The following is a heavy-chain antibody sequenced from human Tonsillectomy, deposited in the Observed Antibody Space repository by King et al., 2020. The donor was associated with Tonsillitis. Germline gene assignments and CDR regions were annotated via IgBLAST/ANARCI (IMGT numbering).Heavy chain of an antibody. V-gene: IGHV3-49*03. CDR3: SIDLFSKGDAFDI. CDR1: GFSFGDYT. Sequence: VQLVESGGGLVQPGRSLRLSCAASGFSFGDYTMNWFRQAPGKGLEWVGFIRSKAYGGTTDYAASVKGRITISRDDSTGIAYLQMNSLKTEDTAVYYCSIDLFSKGDAFDIWGQGTMVTVSS. J-gene: IGHJ3*02. D-gene: IGHD2-21*01. CDR2: IRSKAYGGTT.